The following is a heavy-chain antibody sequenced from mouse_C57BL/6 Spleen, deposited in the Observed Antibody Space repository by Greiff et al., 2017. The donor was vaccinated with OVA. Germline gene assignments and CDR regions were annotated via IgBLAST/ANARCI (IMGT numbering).Heavy chain of an antibody. J-gene: IGHJ4*01. CDR2: ISYDGSN. CDR1: GYSITSGYY. CDR3: ARVTYDYAMDY. Sequence: EVQLVESGPGLVKPSQSLSLTCSVTGYSITSGYYWNWIRQFPGNKLEWMCYISYDGSNNYNPSLKDRISITRDTSKNQFFLKLNSVTTEDTATYYCARVTYDYAMDYWGQGTSVTVSS. D-gene: IGHD5-1*01. V-gene: IGHV3-6*01.